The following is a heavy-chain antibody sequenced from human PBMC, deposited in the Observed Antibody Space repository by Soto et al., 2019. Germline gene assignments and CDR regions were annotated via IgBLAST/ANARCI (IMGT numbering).Heavy chain of an antibody. CDR2: INAGNGNT. V-gene: IGHV1-3*01. CDR1: GYTFTSYA. Sequence: ASVKVSCKASGYTFTSYAMHWVRQAPGQRLEWMGWINAGNGNTKYSQKFQGRVTITRDTSASTAYMELSSLRSEDTAVYYCARDPSYSSSWYRYHYMDFWGKGNTVTVSS. D-gene: IGHD6-13*01. CDR3: ARDPSYSSSWYRYHYMDF. J-gene: IGHJ6*03.